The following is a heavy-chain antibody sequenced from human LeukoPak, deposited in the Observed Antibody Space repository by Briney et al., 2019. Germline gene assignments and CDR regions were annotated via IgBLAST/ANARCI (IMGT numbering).Heavy chain of an antibody. CDR3: ARDGDISYYDFWSGYYASKAFDI. V-gene: IGHV1-18*01. D-gene: IGHD3-3*01. Sequence: GASVKVSCEASGYTFTSYGISWVRQAPGQGLEWMGWISAYNGNTNYAQKLQGRVTMTTDTSTSTAYMELRSLRSDDTAVYYCARDGDISYYDFWSGYYASKAFDIWGQGTMVTVSS. CDR2: ISAYNGNT. CDR1: GYTFTSYG. J-gene: IGHJ3*02.